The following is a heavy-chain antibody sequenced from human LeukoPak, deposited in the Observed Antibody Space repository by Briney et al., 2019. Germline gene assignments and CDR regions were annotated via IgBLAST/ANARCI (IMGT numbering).Heavy chain of an antibody. Sequence: ASVKVSCKASGYTFTGYNMHWVRQAPGQGLEWMGWINPNSGGTNYAQKFQGRVTMTRDTSITTAYMELSSLTSDDTAVYYCATITRYHSDGYSSRGYNDYWGQGTLVTVS. J-gene: IGHJ4*02. V-gene: IGHV1-2*02. CDR2: INPNSGGT. CDR3: ATITRYHSDGYSSRGYNDY. D-gene: IGHD5-24*01. CDR1: GYTFTGYN.